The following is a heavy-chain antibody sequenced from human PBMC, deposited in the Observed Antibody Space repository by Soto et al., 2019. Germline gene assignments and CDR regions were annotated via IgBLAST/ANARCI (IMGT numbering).Heavy chain of an antibody. D-gene: IGHD1-7*01. CDR3: ATNSLELRKNNWFDT. J-gene: IGHJ5*02. CDR1: GDSIISSDFY. Sequence: PSETLSLTCTVSGDSIISSDFYWGWVRQPPGKGLEWIGSIFYLGSSYYNPSLKSRVTMSVDTSKNQFSLRLRSVTAADTALYFSATNSLELRKNNWFDTSGEGIMVTVSS. V-gene: IGHV4-39*01. CDR2: IFYLGSS.